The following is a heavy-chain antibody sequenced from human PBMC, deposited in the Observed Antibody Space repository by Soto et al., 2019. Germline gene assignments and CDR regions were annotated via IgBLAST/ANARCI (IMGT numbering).Heavy chain of an antibody. CDR1: GYTFSTYG. CDR3: ARDDDYSWWSYRYGTRSYYGLDV. CDR2: ISAYNDNT. D-gene: IGHD3-16*02. V-gene: IGHV1-18*01. Sequence: QVQLVQSGDEVKKPGASVKVSCKASGYTFSTYGISWVRQAPGQGLEWMGWISAYNDNTNYAQKFQGRVTMTTDRSTSTAYMELRSLRSDDTAVYYCARDDDYSWWSYRYGTRSYYGLDVWGQGTTVTVSS. J-gene: IGHJ6*02.